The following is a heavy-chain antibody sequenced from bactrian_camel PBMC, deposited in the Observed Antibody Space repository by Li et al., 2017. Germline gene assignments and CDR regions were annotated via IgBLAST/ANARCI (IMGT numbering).Heavy chain of an antibody. D-gene: IGHD2*01. J-gene: IGHJ4*01. Sequence: VQLVESGGGLVQPGGSLKLSCAASGFTFSSYDMSWVRQAPGKGLEWVSAINSGGGSTYYADSVKGRFTISRDNAKNTLYLQLNSLKTEDTAMYYCAWRAYYSGGYVLGQGTQVTVS. CDR1: GFTFSSYD. CDR2: INSGGGST. V-gene: IGHV3S40*01.